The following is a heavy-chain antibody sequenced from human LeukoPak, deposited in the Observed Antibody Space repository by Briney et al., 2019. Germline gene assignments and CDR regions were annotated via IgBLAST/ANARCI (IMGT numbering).Heavy chain of an antibody. CDR3: AKEAGSSGYYSGY. J-gene: IGHJ4*02. Sequence: GGSLRLSCAASGFIFSSYAMNWVRQAPGKGLEWVSAISGSGVSTYYADSVKGRFTISRDNSKNTLYLQMNSLRAEDTAVYYCAKEAGSSGYYSGYWGQGTLVTVSS. CDR2: ISGSGVST. CDR1: GFIFSSYA. V-gene: IGHV3-23*01. D-gene: IGHD3-22*01.